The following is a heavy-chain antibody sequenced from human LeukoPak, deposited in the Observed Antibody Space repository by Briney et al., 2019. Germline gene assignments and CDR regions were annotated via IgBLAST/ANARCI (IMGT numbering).Heavy chain of an antibody. J-gene: IGHJ4*02. CDR1: GSTFKLYW. CDR2: FNDDGSDT. CDR3: ARGLWCIDY. V-gene: IGHV3-74*01. Sequence: GGSLRLSCAASGSTFKLYWMHWVRQVPGKRPVWVSRFNDDGSDTIYADSVRGRFTISRDNSKNTLYLQMNSLRAEDTAVYYCARGLWCIDYWGQGTLVTVSS. D-gene: IGHD4/OR15-4a*01.